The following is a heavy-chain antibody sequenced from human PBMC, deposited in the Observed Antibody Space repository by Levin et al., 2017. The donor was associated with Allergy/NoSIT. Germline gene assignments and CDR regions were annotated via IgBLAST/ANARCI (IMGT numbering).Heavy chain of an antibody. Sequence: SQTLSLTCTVSGGSIRSSSYYWGWIRQPPGKGLEWIGSIYYSGSTYYNPSLKSRVTISVDTSKNQFSLKLSSVTAADTAVYYCARRDHNWNLFDYWGQGTLVTVSS. CDR3: ARRDHNWNLFDY. CDR2: IYYSGST. CDR1: GGSIRSSSYY. D-gene: IGHD1-20*01. V-gene: IGHV4-39*01. J-gene: IGHJ4*02.